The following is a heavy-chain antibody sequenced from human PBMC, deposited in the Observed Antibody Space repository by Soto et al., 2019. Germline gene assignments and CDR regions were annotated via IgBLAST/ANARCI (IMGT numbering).Heavy chain of an antibody. CDR2: ISAHNGNT. V-gene: IGHV1-18*01. Sequence: QVHLVQSGAEVKRPGASVKVSCKGSGYTFTTYGITWVRQAPGQGLEWVGWISAHNGNTNYGQKLQGRVTVTRDTSTSTAYMELRSLRSDDTAVYYCARGRYGDYWGQGAPVTSSS. J-gene: IGHJ4*02. D-gene: IGHD1-1*01. CDR1: GYTFTTYG. CDR3: ARGRYGDY.